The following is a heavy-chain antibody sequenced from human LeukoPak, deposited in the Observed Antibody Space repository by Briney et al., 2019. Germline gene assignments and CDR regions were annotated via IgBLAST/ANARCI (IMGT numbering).Heavy chain of an antibody. CDR3: AHIGGGLYYYDSSGYYDY. CDR2: IYWDDDK. CDR1: GFSLSTSGVG. V-gene: IGHV2-5*02. Sequence: SGPTLVKPTQTLTLTCTFSGFSLSTSGVGVGWIRQPPGKALEWLALIYWDDDKRYSPSLKSRLTITKDTSKNQVVLTMTNMDPVDTATYYCAHIGGGLYYYDSSGYYDYWGQGTLVTVSS. D-gene: IGHD3-22*01. J-gene: IGHJ4*02.